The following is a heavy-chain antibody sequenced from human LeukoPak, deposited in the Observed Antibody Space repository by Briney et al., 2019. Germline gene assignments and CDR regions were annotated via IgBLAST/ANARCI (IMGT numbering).Heavy chain of an antibody. Sequence: QSGGSLRLSCAASGFTFSSYWMTWVRQAPGKGLEWVANIKPDGSEKKYVDSVQGRFTISRDNAKNSLYLQMDSLSAEDTAVYYCARYNYYASSGHLYWGQGTLVTVSS. J-gene: IGHJ4*02. V-gene: IGHV3-7*01. D-gene: IGHD3-22*01. CDR2: IKPDGSEK. CDR1: GFTFSSYW. CDR3: ARYNYYASSGHLY.